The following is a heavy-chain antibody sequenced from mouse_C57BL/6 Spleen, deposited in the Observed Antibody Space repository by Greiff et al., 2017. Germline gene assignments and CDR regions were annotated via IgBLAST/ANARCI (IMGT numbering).Heavy chain of an antibody. J-gene: IGHJ4*01. Sequence: QVQLQQSGAELVRPGTSVKVSCKASGYAFTNYLIAWVKQRPGQGLEWIGVINPGSGGTNYNEKFKGKATLTAAKSSSTSYMQLSSLTSEDSAVYFCARRRDDYDVGAMDYWGQGTSVTVSS. CDR3: ARRRDDYDVGAMDY. CDR1: GYAFTNYL. D-gene: IGHD2-4*01. CDR2: INPGSGGT. V-gene: IGHV1-54*01.